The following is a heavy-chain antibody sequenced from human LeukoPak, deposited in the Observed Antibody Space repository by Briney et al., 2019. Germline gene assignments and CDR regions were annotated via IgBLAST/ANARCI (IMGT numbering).Heavy chain of an antibody. CDR1: GGSFSGYY. J-gene: IGHJ6*03. CDR3: ARGRYYDFWSGYLGYYYMDV. CDR2: INHSGST. Sequence: SETLSLTCAVYGGSFSGYYWSWIRQPPGKGLEWIGEINHSGSTNYNPSLKSRVTISVDTSKNPFSLKLSSVTAADTAVYYCARGRYYDFWSGYLGYYYMDVWGKGTTVTVSS. D-gene: IGHD3-3*01. V-gene: IGHV4-34*01.